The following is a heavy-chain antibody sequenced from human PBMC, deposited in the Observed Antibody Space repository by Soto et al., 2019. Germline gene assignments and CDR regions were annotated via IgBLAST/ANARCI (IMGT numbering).Heavy chain of an antibody. CDR3: AVIAVAGTVGSPDYYYYGMDV. CDR1: GGTFSSYA. V-gene: IGHV1-69*01. D-gene: IGHD6-19*01. Sequence: VKVSCKASGGTFSSYAISWVRQAPGQGLEWMGGIIPIFGTANYAQKFQGRVTITADESTSTAYMELSSLRSEDTAVYYCAVIAVAGTVGSPDYYYYGMDVWGQGTTVTVSS. CDR2: IIPIFGTA. J-gene: IGHJ6*02.